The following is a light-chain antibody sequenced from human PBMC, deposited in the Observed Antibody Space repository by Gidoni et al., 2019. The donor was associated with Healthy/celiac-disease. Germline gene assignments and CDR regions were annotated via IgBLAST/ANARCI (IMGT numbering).Light chain of an antibody. V-gene: IGKV1-5*03. CDR2: KAS. Sequence: DIQMTQSPSTLSASVGDRVTINCRSSQSISSWFAWYKQKPGKAPKLLIYKASSLESGVPARFSVSGSGTEFTLTISSLQPDDFATYYCQQYNSYSYTCGQGTKLEIK. CDR1: QSISSW. J-gene: IGKJ2*01. CDR3: QQYNSYSYT.